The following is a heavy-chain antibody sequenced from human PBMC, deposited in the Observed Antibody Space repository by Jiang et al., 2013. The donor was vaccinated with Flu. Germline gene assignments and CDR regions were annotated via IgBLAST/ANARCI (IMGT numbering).Heavy chain of an antibody. J-gene: IGHJ4*02. V-gene: IGHV4-34*01. Sequence: LLKPSETLSLTCAVYGGSFSGYYWSWIRQPPGKGLEWIGEINHSGSTNYNPSLKSRVTISVDTSKNQFSLKLSSVTAADTAVYYCARVCGNKGPLDTAMERGRKQFDYWGQGTLVTVSS. CDR1: GGSFSGYY. D-gene: IGHD5-18*01. CDR2: INHSGST. CDR3: ARVCGNKGPLDTAMERGRKQFDY.